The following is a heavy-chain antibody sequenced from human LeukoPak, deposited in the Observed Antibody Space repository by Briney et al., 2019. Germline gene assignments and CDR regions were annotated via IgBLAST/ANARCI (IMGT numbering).Heavy chain of an antibody. J-gene: IGHJ4*02. D-gene: IGHD5-12*01. CDR1: GFTFSSYA. CDR2: ISYDGSNK. CDR3: ARGVATHFDY. V-gene: IGHV3-30*04. Sequence: GGSLRLSCAASGFTFSSYAMHWVRQAPGKGLEWVAVISYDGSNKYYADSVKGRFTISRDNSKNTLYLQMNSLRAEDAAVYYCARGVATHFDYWGQGTLVTVSS.